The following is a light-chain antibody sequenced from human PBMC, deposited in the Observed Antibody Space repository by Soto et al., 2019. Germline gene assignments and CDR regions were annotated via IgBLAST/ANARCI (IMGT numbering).Light chain of an antibody. CDR2: DAS. J-gene: IGKJ1*01. CDR3: QQYTTYPWT. CDR1: QDITNS. V-gene: IGKV1-16*01. Sequence: DIQMTQSPSSLSASVGGRVTITCRASQDITNSLAWFQQKPGRAPKVLIFDASSLESGVPSRFSGSGYATEFTLTISSLQPDDFATYYCQQYTTYPWTFGQGTKVDIK.